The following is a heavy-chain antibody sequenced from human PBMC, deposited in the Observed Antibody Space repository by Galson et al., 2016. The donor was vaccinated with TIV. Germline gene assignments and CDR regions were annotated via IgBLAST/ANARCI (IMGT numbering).Heavy chain of an antibody. CDR3: ARDKARCSGDSCYLGSSFDY. CDR1: GYSFTSYG. CDR2: M. J-gene: IGHJ4*02. V-gene: IGHV1-18*01. Sequence: SVKVSCKASGYSFTSYGVSWVRQAPGQGLEWMGWMSWGRFTISRDNAKNTLYLQMNNLRVDDTAVYYCARDKARCSGDSCYLGSSFDYWGRGILVTVSS. D-gene: IGHD2-15*01.